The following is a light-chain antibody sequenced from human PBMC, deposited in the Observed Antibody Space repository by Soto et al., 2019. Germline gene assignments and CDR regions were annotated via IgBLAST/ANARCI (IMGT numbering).Light chain of an antibody. V-gene: IGKV1-39*01. CDR3: QQSYSNPLT. CDR1: QSIRSY. J-gene: IGKJ1*01. Sequence: DIQMTQSPSSLCASVGDRVTITCRASQSIRSYLNWYEQKPGKAPKLLXYPASSLQSGVPSRFSGSGSGTDFTLTISSLQPEDFETYYCQQSYSNPLTFGQGTKVDIK. CDR2: PAS.